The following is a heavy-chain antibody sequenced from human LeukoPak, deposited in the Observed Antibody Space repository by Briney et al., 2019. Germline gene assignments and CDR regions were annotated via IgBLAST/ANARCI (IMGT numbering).Heavy chain of an antibody. CDR1: GGSINTYY. D-gene: IGHD3-22*01. CDR2: ISYSGTT. V-gene: IGHV4-59*01. J-gene: IGHJ4*02. Sequence: SETLSLTCTVSGGSINTYYWSWIRQPPGKGLEWIGYISYSGTTKYNPSLESRGTITIDTSKNQFSLKLSSVTAADTAVYYCAREGYDSNIYYKADYWGQGTLVTVSS. CDR3: AREGYDSNIYYKADY.